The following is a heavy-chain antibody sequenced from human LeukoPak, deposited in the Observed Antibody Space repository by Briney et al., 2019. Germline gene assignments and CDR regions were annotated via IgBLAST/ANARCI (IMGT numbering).Heavy chain of an antibody. CDR3: ARGGFGRVFDY. CDR2: INHSGST. J-gene: IGHJ4*02. CDR1: GGSFSGYY. Sequence: SSETLSLTCAVYGGSFSGYYWSWIRQPPGKGLEWIGEINHSGSTNYNPSLKSRVTISVDTSKNQFSLKLSSVTAADTAVYYCARGGFGRVFDYWGQGTLVTVSS. D-gene: IGHD3-16*01. V-gene: IGHV4-34*01.